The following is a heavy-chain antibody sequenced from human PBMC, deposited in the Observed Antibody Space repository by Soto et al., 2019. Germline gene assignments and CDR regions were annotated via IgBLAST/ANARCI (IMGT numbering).Heavy chain of an antibody. J-gene: IGHJ4*02. CDR2: ISGSGGST. CDR3: AKEADDILTGYAPIDY. V-gene: IGHV3-23*01. CDR1: GFTFSSYA. Sequence: GGSLRLSCAASGFTFSSYAMSWVRQAPGKGLEWVSAISGSGGSTYYADSVKDRFTISRDNSKNTLYLQMNSLRAEDTAVYYCAKEADDILTGYAPIDYWGQGTLVTVSS. D-gene: IGHD3-9*01.